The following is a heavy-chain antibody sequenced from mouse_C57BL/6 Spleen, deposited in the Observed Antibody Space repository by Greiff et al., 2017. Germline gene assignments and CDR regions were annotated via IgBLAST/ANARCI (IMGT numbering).Heavy chain of an antibody. V-gene: IGHV14-2*01. D-gene: IGHD2-4*01. CDR2: IDPEDGET. CDR3: ANDYDPAGFAY. CDR1: GFNINDYY. J-gene: IGHJ3*01. Sequence: EVQLQQSGAGLVQPGASVKLSCTASGFNINDYYMHWVKQRTEQGLEWIGRIDPEDGETKYAPKFQGKATVTADTSSNTAYLQLSILTSEDTAVYYGANDYDPAGFAYWGQGTLVTVSA.